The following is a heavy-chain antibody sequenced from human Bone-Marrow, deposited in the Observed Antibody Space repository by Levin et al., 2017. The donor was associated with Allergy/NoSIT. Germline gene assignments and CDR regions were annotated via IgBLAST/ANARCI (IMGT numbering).Heavy chain of an antibody. CDR3: ARAVYGSGGVRFDP. CDR2: IYSGGTT. Sequence: GGSLRLSCAASGFTVSRNYMTWVRQAPGKGLEWVSLIYSGGTTYYADSVKGRFTISRDNSKNTPYLQRNSLRAEDTAVYFCARAVYGSGGVRFDPWGQGTLVTVSS. CDR1: GFTVSRNY. D-gene: IGHD3-10*01. J-gene: IGHJ5*02. V-gene: IGHV3-66*01.